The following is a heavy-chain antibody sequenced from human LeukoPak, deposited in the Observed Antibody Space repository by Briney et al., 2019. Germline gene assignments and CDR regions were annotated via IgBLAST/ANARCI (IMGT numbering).Heavy chain of an antibody. CDR3: ARTRAPYYYASGSPDY. D-gene: IGHD3-10*01. CDR2: INTNTGSP. V-gene: IGHV7-4-1*02. CDR1: GYTLTVYY. J-gene: IGHJ4*02. Sequence: ASVRVSCKASGYTLTVYYMHWVRQAPGQGLEWMGWINTNTGSPNYAQGFTGRFVFSLDTSVSTAYLQITSLKAEDTAVYYCARTRAPYYYASGSPDYWGQGTLVTVSS.